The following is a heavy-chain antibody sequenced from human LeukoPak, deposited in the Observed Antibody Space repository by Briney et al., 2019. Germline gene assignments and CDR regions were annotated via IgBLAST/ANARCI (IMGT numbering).Heavy chain of an antibody. J-gene: IGHJ4*02. CDR3: ARVVRYSSGWEYYFDY. Sequence: PGGSLRLSCAASGFTFSSYSMNWVRQAPGKGLEWVSSISSSSSYIYYAGSVKGRFTISRDNAKNSLYLQMNSLRAEDTAVYYCARVVRYSSGWEYYFDYWGQGTLVTVSS. CDR2: ISSSSSYI. CDR1: GFTFSSYS. V-gene: IGHV3-21*01. D-gene: IGHD6-19*01.